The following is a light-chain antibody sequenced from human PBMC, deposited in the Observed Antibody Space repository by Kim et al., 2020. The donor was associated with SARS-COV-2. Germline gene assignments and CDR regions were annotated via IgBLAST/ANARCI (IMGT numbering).Light chain of an antibody. J-gene: IGKJ2*01. Sequence: EIVMTQSPAILSVSPGEGATLSCRASQGVSSHLAWYQQRPGQPPRLLIYGASTRATGVPARFSGSGSGTEFTLTISSLQSEDFAIYFCQQYSYWPPGDTFGQGTKLEI. CDR2: GAS. V-gene: IGKV3-15*01. CDR1: QGVSSH. CDR3: QQYSYWPPGDT.